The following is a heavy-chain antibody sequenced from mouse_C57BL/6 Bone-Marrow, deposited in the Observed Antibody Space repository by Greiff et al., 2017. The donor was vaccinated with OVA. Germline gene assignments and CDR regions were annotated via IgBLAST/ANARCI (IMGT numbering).Heavy chain of an antibody. J-gene: IGHJ3*01. CDR2: INPGSGGT. Sequence: VQLQQSGAELVRPGTSVKVSCKASGYALTNYLIEWVKQRPGQGLEWIGVINPGSGGTNYNEKFKGKATLTADKSSSTAYMQLSSMSSEDCAVYFYARRSGGAAWCGYWGRGTLVTVSA. D-gene: IGHD4-1*01. CDR3: ARRSGGAAWCGY. CDR1: GYALTNYL. V-gene: IGHV1-54*01.